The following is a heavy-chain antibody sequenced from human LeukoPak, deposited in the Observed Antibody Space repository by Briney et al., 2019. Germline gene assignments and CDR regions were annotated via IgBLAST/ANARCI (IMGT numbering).Heavy chain of an antibody. CDR1: GFSLSTRAVG. Sequence: SGPTLVKPTQTLTLTCTFSGFSLSTRAVGVGWIRQPPGKALEWLALIYWNDDRRYSPSLKSRLTITKDTSKNQVVLTMTNMDPVDTATYYCAHAYGGHDFWSGYYAYGAYFDYWGQGTLVTVSS. J-gene: IGHJ4*02. D-gene: IGHD3-3*01. V-gene: IGHV2-5*01. CDR3: AHAYGGHDFWSGYYAYGAYFDY. CDR2: IYWNDDR.